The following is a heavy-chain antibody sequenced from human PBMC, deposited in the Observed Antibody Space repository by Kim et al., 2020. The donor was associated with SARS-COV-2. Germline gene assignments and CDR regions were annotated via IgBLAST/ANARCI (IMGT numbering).Heavy chain of an antibody. CDR3: AGGPRFLEWLLWY. Sequence: YNPSLKSRVTISVDTSKNQFSLKLSSVTAADTAVYYCAGGPRFLEWLLWYWGQGTLVTVSS. D-gene: IGHD3-3*01. J-gene: IGHJ4*02. V-gene: IGHV4-34*01.